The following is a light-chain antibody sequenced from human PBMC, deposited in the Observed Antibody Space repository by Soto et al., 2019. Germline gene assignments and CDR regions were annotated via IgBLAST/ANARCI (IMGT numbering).Light chain of an antibody. CDR2: DTS. J-gene: IGKJ5*01. CDR3: QQRTNWRIT. V-gene: IGKV3-11*01. Sequence: EIVLTQSPGTLSLSPGERATLSCRASQSVSSSLAWYQQKPGQSPRLLIYDTSNRATGIPARFSGNGSGTEFTLTISSLEPEDFEVYYCQQRTNWRITFGQGTRLEIK. CDR1: QSVSSS.